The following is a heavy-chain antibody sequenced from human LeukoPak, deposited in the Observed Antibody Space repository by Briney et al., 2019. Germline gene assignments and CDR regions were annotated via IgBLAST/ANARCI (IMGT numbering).Heavy chain of an antibody. CDR1: GFTFSDYY. Sequence: PGGSLRLSCAASGFTFSDYYMSWIRQAPGKGLEWVAVISYDGSNKYYADSVKGRFTISRDNSKNTLYLQMNSLRAEDTAVYYCAKDRILVVTTDTYYFDYWGQGTLVTVSS. V-gene: IGHV3-30*18. D-gene: IGHD2-21*01. J-gene: IGHJ4*02. CDR2: ISYDGSNK. CDR3: AKDRILVVTTDTYYFDY.